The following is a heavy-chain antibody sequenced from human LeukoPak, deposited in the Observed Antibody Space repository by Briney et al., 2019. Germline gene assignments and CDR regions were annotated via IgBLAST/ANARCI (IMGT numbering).Heavy chain of an antibody. CDR1: GGSISSSSYY. CDR2: IYYSGST. D-gene: IGHD3-9*01. J-gene: IGHJ4*02. V-gene: IGHV4-39*01. CDR3: ARRKEDYDILTGYYGFDY. Sequence: WETLSLTCTVSGGSISSSSYYWGWIRQPPGKGLEWIGSIYYSGSTYYNPSLKSRVTISVDTSKNQFSLKLSSVTAADTAVYYCARRKEDYDILTGYYGFDYWGQGTLVTVSS.